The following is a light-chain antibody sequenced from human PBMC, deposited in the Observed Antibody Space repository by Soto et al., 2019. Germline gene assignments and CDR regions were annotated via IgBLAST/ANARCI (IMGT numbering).Light chain of an antibody. J-gene: IGKJ4*01. CDR3: QQYGSSPPLT. CDR1: QSVSSSY. V-gene: IGKV3-20*01. CDR2: GAS. Sequence: DIVLTQSPGTLSLSPGERATLSCRASQSVSSSYLAWYQQKPGQAPRLLIYGASSRATGIPDRFSGSGSGTDFTLTISRLEPEDFAVYYCQQYGSSPPLTFGGGTKVDNK.